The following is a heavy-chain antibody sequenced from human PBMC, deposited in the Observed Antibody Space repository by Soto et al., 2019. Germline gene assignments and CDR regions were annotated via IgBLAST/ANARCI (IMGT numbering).Heavy chain of an antibody. CDR2: VSSTGST. CDR1: GGSLNSYY. D-gene: IGHD3-22*01. J-gene: IGHJ5*02. V-gene: IGHV4-59*01. CDR3: ARFSPPRKSYDSNPGWFDP. Sequence: SETQSLTCTVSGGSLNSYYWTWIRQSPGKGLEWIGYVSSTGSTNYNPSLKSRVILSLDTSTSEVSLSLTSVTAADAAVYFCARFSPPRKSYDSNPGWFDPWGQGIMVTVSS.